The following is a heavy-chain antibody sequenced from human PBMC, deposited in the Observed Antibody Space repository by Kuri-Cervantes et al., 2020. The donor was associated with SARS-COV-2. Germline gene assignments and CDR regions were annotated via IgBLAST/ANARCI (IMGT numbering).Heavy chain of an antibody. CDR3: ARRGAAGRRGRGPSSFDI. D-gene: IGHD6-6*01. Sequence: GGSLRLSCAASGFTFDDYAMHWVRQAPGKGLEWVSSISSSSYIYYADSVKGRFTISRDNAKNSLYLQMNSLRTEDTAVYYCARRGAAGRRGRGPSSFDIWGLGTLVTVSS. J-gene: IGHJ3*02. CDR1: GFTFDDYA. CDR2: ISSSSYI. V-gene: IGHV3-69-1*01.